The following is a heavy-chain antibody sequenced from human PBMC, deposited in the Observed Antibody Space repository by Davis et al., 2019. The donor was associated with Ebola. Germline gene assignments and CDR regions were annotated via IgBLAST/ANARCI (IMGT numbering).Heavy chain of an antibody. CDR3: ARATMAVALIDY. Sequence: GESLKISCAASGFTFSSYAMHWVRQAPGKGLEWVAVISYDGSNKYYADSVKGRFTISRDNSKNTLYLQMNSLRAEDTAVYYCARATMAVALIDYWGQGTLVTVSS. CDR2: ISYDGSNK. J-gene: IGHJ4*02. V-gene: IGHV3-30-3*01. D-gene: IGHD6-19*01. CDR1: GFTFSSYA.